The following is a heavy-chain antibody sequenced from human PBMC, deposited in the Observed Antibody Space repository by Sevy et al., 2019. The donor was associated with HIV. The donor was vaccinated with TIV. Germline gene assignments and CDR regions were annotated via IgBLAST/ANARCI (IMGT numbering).Heavy chain of an antibody. V-gene: IGHV3-7*03. CDR2: IKQDGSEK. CDR3: ARDWECTGGVCYFMDV. D-gene: IGHD2-8*02. J-gene: IGHJ6*02. CDR1: GFTFSSYW. Sequence: GGSLRLSCAASGFTFSSYWMSWVRQAPGKGLEWVANIKQDGSEKYYVDSVKGRFTISRDNPKNSLYLQMNSLGAEDTAVYYCARDWECTGGVCYFMDVWGQGTTVTVSS.